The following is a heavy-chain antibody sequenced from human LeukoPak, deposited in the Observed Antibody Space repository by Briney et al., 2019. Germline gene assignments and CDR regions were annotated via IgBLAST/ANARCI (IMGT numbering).Heavy chain of an antibody. J-gene: IGHJ4*02. CDR2: INHSGST. Sequence: SETLSLTCAVYGGSFSGYYWSWIRQPPGKGLEWIGEINHSGSTNYNPSLKSRVTISVDTSKNQFSLKLSSVTAADTAVYYCARGRGSGWYLGDDWGQGTLVTVSS. D-gene: IGHD6-19*01. CDR3: ARGRGSGWYLGDD. CDR1: GGSFSGYY. V-gene: IGHV4-34*01.